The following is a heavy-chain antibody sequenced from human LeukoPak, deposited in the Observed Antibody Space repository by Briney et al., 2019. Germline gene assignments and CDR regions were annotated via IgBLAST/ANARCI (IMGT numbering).Heavy chain of an antibody. CDR2: INHSGST. CDR3: ARARDSSGLAYYYYGMDV. Sequence: SETLSLTCAVYGGSFSGYYWSWIRQPPGKGLEWIGEINHSGSTNYNPSLKSRVTISVDTSKNQFSLKLSSLTAADTAVYYCARARDSSGLAYYYYGMDVWGQGTTVTVSS. V-gene: IGHV4-34*01. CDR1: GGSFSGYY. D-gene: IGHD6-19*01. J-gene: IGHJ6*02.